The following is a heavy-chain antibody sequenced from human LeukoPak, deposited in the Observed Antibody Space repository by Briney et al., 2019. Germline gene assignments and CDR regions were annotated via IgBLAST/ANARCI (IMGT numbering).Heavy chain of an antibody. V-gene: IGHV3-30-3*01. CDR1: EFTFSSYA. J-gene: IGHJ6*02. CDR2: ISYDGSNK. D-gene: IGHD5-18*01. CDR3: AFLEGYSYGTGSSYGTDV. Sequence: GGSLRLSCAASEFTFSSYAMHWVRQAPGKGLEWVTVISYDGSNKYYADSVKGRFTISRDNSKNTLYLQMNSLRTEDTAVYYCAFLEGYSYGTGSSYGTDVWGQGTAVTVS.